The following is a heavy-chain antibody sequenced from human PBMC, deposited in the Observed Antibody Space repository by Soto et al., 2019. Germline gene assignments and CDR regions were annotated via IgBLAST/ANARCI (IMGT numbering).Heavy chain of an antibody. CDR2: IKSKTDGGTT. CDR3: ARGYFYYYSGMDV. CDR1: GFTFSNAW. D-gene: IGHD5-12*01. V-gene: IGHV3-15*01. Sequence: PGGSLRLSCAASGFTFSNAWMSWVRQAPGKGLEWVGRIKSKTDGGTTDYAAPVKGRFTISRDDSKNTLYLQMNSLKTEDTAVYYCARGYFYYYSGMDVWGQGTTVTVSS. J-gene: IGHJ6*02.